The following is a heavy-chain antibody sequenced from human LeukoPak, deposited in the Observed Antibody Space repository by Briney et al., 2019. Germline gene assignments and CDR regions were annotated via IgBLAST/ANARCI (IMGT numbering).Heavy chain of an antibody. CDR2: ISSSGTTI. CDR1: GFRFSSYD. J-gene: IGHJ4*02. V-gene: IGHV3-48*03. CDR3: ARDHYYDSTFDY. Sequence: GGSLRLSCAASGFRFSSYDMNWVRQAPGKGLEWVSYISSSGTTIYYADSVKGRFTISRDNAQNSLYLRMNSLRAEDTAVYYCARDHYYDSTFDYWGQGTLVTVSS. D-gene: IGHD3-22*01.